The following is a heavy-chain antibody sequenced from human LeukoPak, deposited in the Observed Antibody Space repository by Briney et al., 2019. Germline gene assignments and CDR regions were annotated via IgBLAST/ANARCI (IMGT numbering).Heavy chain of an antibody. CDR3: AKDGTGTWYEDY. V-gene: IGHV3-48*04. CDR2: ISSSSSTL. Sequence: GGSLRLSCAASGFIFSSYSINWVRQAPGKGLEWVSYISSSSSTLYYADPVKGRFTISRDNAKNSLYLQMNSLGAEDTAVYYCAKDGTGTWYEDYWGQGTLVTVSS. D-gene: IGHD6-13*01. J-gene: IGHJ4*02. CDR1: GFIFSSYS.